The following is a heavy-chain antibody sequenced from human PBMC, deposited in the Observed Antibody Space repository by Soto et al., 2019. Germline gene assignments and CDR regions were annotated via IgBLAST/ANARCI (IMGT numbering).Heavy chain of an antibody. Sequence: QVQLVESGGGVVQPGRSLRLSCAASGFTFSSYAMHWVRQAPGKGLEWVAGISYDGSNKYYADSVKGRFTISRDNSKNTLYLQMNSLRADDTAVYYCARDCSSIWYRSGLDYLGQGTLVTVSS. J-gene: IGHJ4*02. D-gene: IGHD6-13*01. CDR2: ISYDGSNK. V-gene: IGHV3-30-3*01. CDR3: ARDCSSIWYRSGLDY. CDR1: GFTFSSYA.